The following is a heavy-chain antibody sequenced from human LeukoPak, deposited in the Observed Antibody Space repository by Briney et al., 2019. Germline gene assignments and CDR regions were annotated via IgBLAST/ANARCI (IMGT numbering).Heavy chain of an antibody. CDR3: ARDQCSSTRCYVSNWFDP. V-gene: IGHV1-18*01. Sequence: GASVNVSCKASGYSFTSYGISWVRQAPGQGLEWMGWISGYKGNTNYAQKFQGRVTMTTDTSTSTAYMELRSLRSDDTAVYYCARDQCSSTRCYVSNWFDPWGQGTLVTVSS. J-gene: IGHJ5*02. CDR2: ISGYKGNT. CDR1: GYSFTSYG. D-gene: IGHD2-2*01.